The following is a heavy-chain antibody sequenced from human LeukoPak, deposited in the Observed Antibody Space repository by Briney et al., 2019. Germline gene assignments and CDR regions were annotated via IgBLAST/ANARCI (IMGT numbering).Heavy chain of an antibody. CDR3: ARAHYDILTGPNYFDY. J-gene: IGHJ4*02. CDR1: GFTFSSYS. V-gene: IGHV3-21*01. Sequence: GGSLRLSCAASGFTFSSYSMNWVRQAPRKGLEWVSSISSSSSYIYYADSVKGRFTISRDNAKNSLYLQMNSLRAEDTAVYYCARAHYDILTGPNYFDYWGQGTLVTVSS. D-gene: IGHD3-9*01. CDR2: ISSSSSYI.